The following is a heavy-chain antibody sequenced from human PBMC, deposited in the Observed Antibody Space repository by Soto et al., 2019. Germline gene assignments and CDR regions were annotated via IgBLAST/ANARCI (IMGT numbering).Heavy chain of an antibody. Sequence: GESLKISCKGSEYSFAGYWITWVRQKPGKGLEWMGRIDPSDSQTYYSPSFRGHVTISVTKSITTVFLQWSSLRASDTAMYYCARQIYDSDTGPNFQYGFDSWGQGTPVTVSS. CDR2: IDPSDSQT. CDR3: ARQIYDSDTGPNFQYGFDS. V-gene: IGHV5-10-1*01. CDR1: EYSFAGYW. D-gene: IGHD3-22*01. J-gene: IGHJ4*02.